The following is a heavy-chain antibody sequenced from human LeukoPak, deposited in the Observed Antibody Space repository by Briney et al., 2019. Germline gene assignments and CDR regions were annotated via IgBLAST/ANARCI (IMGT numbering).Heavy chain of an antibody. Sequence: ASVKVSCKASGYTFTSYYMHWVRQAPGQGLEWMGIINPSGGSTSYAQKFQGRVTMTRDTSTSTVYMELSSLRSEDTAVYYCSRLAGCGGDCYSEGDYWGQGTLVIVSS. CDR3: SRLAGCGGDCYSEGDY. J-gene: IGHJ4*02. V-gene: IGHV1-46*01. CDR2: INPSGGST. CDR1: GYTFTSYY. D-gene: IGHD2-21*02.